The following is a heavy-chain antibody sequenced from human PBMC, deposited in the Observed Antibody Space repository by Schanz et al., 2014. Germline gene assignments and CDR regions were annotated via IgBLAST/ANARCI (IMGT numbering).Heavy chain of an antibody. CDR1: GFTFSRHA. CDR3: ARYYETSYYPLYYCDY. CDR2: IKISGDV. J-gene: IGHJ4*02. Sequence: VELVESGGGVVQPGRSLRLSCAASGFTFSRHAMHWVRQAPGKGLEWISYIKISGDVFYTDSVKGRFTISRDNSKNTLYLQMNSLRAEDTAVYYCARYYETSYYPLYYCDYWGQGTLVTVSA. V-gene: IGHV3-66*01. D-gene: IGHD3-22*01.